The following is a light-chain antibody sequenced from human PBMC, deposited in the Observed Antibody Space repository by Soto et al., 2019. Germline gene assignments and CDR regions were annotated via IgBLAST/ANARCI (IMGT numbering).Light chain of an antibody. Sequence: QSVLTQPPSASGTPGQRVTISCSGSTSNIGSNYVYWYQQLPGTAPKLLIYSNNQRPSGVPDRFSGSKSGTSASLAISGPRSEDEADYYCAAWDDSLRVFGGGTKLTVL. CDR3: AAWDDSLRV. CDR1: TSNIGSNY. J-gene: IGLJ2*01. V-gene: IGLV1-47*02. CDR2: SNN.